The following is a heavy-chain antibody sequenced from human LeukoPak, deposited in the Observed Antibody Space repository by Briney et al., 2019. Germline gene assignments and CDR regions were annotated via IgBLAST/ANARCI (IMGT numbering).Heavy chain of an antibody. V-gene: IGHV4-59*08. D-gene: IGHD2-2*01. J-gene: IGHJ4*02. CDR3: ARRYCSSTSCSGFDY. Sequence: SETLSLTCTVSGGSLSSYYWIWIRQTPGKGLEWIAYIHYTGSPTYNPSLKSRVTISVDTSKNQFSLKLTSVTAADTAVYYCARRYCSSTSCSGFDYRGQGTLVTVSS. CDR1: GGSLSSYY. CDR2: IHYTGSP.